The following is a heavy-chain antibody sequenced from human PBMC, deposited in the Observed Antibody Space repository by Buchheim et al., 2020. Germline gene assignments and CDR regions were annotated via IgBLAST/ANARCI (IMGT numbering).Heavy chain of an antibody. V-gene: IGHV3-73*02. Sequence: EVQLVESGGGLVQPGGSLKLSCAASGFTFSGSAMHWVRQASGKGLEWVGRIRSKANSYATAHAASVKGRFTIYRDVSKNTAYLQIKSLKTEDTAVYYCTRQLYGESFWYMDVWGKGTT. CDR3: TRQLYGESFWYMDV. CDR2: IRSKANSYAT. D-gene: IGHD3-3*01. CDR1: GFTFSGSA. J-gene: IGHJ6*03.